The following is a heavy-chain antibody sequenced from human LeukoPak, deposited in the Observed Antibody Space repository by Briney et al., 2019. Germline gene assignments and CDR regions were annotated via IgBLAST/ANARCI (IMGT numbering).Heavy chain of an antibody. CDR1: GYTFTSYD. CDR2: MNPNSGNT. V-gene: IGHV1-8*01. J-gene: IGHJ4*02. Sequence: GASMKVSCKASGYTFTSYDINWVRQATGQGREGMGWMNPNSGNTGYAQKFQGRVTMTRNTSISTAYMELSSLRSEDTAVYYCARFHPYDSSGYYGPDYWGQGTLVTVSS. D-gene: IGHD3-22*01. CDR3: ARFHPYDSSGYYGPDY.